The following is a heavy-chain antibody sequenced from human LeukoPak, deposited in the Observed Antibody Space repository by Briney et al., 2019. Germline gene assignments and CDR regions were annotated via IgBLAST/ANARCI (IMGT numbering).Heavy chain of an antibody. Sequence: GRSLRLSCAASGFTFSSYGIHWVRQAPGKGLEWVAVISYDGSNKYYADSVKGRFTISRDNSKNTLYLQMNSLRAEDTAVYYCAKAYTIFGEVIFQYHYMDVWGKGTTVTVPS. CDR1: GFTFSSYG. CDR2: ISYDGSNK. V-gene: IGHV3-30*18. D-gene: IGHD3-3*01. CDR3: AKAYTIFGEVIFQYHYMDV. J-gene: IGHJ6*03.